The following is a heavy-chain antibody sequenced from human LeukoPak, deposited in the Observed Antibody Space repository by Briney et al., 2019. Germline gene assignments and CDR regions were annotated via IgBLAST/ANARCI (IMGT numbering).Heavy chain of an antibody. D-gene: IGHD6-19*01. CDR3: ARERRMEWLVTGSYFDY. J-gene: IGHJ4*02. Sequence: GGSLRLSCAASGFTFSSHGMHWVRQAPGKGLEWVAFIRYDGSNKYYADSVKGRFTISRDNSKYTLYLQMNSLRAEDTAVYYCARERRMEWLVTGSYFDYWGQGTLVTVSS. V-gene: IGHV3-30*02. CDR2: IRYDGSNK. CDR1: GFTFSSHG.